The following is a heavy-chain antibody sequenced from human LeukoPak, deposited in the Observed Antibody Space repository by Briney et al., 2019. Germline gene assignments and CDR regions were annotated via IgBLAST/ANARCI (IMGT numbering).Heavy chain of an antibody. CDR1: GGSISSGGYY. D-gene: IGHD3-10*01. CDR3: ASSSYYYGSGEDYYFDY. V-gene: IGHV4-31*03. CDR2: IYYSGST. J-gene: IGHJ4*02. Sequence: PSETLSLTCTVSGGSISSGGYYWSWIRQHPGKGLEWIGYIYYSGSTYYNPSLKCRVTISVDTSKNQFSLKLSSVTAADTAVYYCASSSYYYGSGEDYYFDYWGQGTLVTVSS.